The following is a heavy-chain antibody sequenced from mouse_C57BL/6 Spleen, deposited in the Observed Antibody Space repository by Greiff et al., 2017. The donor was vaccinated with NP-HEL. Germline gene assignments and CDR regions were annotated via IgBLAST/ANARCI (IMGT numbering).Heavy chain of an antibody. D-gene: IGHD1-1*01. CDR1: GYTFTSYG. CDR2: IYPRSGNT. J-gene: IGHJ1*03. CDR3: ARSVYYYGSSYWYFDV. Sequence: VQWVESGAELARPGATVKLSCKASGYTFTSYGISWVKQRTGQGLEWIGEIYPRSGNTYYNEKFKGKATLTADKSSSTAYMELRSLTSEDSAVYFCARSVYYYGSSYWYFDVWGTGTTVTVSS. V-gene: IGHV1-81*01.